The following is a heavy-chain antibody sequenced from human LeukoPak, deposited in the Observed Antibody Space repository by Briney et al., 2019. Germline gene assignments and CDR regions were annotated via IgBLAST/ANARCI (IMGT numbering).Heavy chain of an antibody. Sequence: PGGSLRLSCAASGFTFSSYWMSWVRQAPGKWLEWVGNIKQDGSEKYYVDSVKGRFTISRDNAKNSLYLQMNSLRAEDTAVYYCARIVATDTDAFDIWGQGTMVTVSS. D-gene: IGHD5-12*01. V-gene: IGHV3-7*01. CDR3: ARIVATDTDAFDI. J-gene: IGHJ3*02. CDR1: GFTFSSYW. CDR2: IKQDGSEK.